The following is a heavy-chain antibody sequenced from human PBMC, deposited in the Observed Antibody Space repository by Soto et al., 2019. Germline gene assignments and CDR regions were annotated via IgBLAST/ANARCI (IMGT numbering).Heavy chain of an antibody. Sequence: GGTLRLSCSASGFTFSSYAMHWVRQAPGKGLEYVSAISSNGGSTYYADSVKGRFTISRDNSKNTLYLQMSSLRAEDTAVYYCVKDLVVATLDYWGQGTLVTVSS. CDR2: ISSNGGST. CDR3: VKDLVVATLDY. D-gene: IGHD2-8*02. CDR1: GFTFSSYA. V-gene: IGHV3-64D*06. J-gene: IGHJ4*02.